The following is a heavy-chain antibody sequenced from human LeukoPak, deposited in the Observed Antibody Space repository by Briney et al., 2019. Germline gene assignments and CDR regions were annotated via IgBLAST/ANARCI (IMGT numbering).Heavy chain of an antibody. CDR2: ISSNGGST. CDR3: AKCNLDNCREGFDV. V-gene: IGHV3-64*01. Sequence: GGSLRLSCAASGFTFSSYAMHWVRQAPGKGLEYVSAISSNGGSTYYANSVKGRFTISRDNSKNTQYLQMGSLRAEDTALYYCAKCNLDNCREGFDVWGQGTMVTVSS. CDR1: GFTFSSYA. D-gene: IGHD1-1*01. J-gene: IGHJ3*01.